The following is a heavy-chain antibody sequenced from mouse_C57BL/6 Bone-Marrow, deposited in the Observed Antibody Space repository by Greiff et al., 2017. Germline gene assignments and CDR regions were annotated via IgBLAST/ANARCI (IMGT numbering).Heavy chain of an antibody. Sequence: VQLQQPGAELVKPGASVKLSCKASGYTFTSYWMHWVKQRPGQGLEWIGMIHPNSGSTNYNEKFKSKATLTVDKSSSTAYMQLSSLTSEDAAVYYSARYDGYYVDNWGKGTTLTVSS. CDR2: IHPNSGST. J-gene: IGHJ2*01. CDR3: ARYDGYYVDN. CDR1: GYTFTSYW. V-gene: IGHV1-64*01. D-gene: IGHD2-3*01.